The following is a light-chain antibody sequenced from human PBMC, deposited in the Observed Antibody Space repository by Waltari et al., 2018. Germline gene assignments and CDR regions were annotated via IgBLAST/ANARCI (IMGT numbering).Light chain of an antibody. J-gene: IGLJ1*01. V-gene: IGLV2-14*01. CDR2: EVN. CDR1: SSDVGGYNY. CDR3: TSYTSSITYV. Sequence: QSALTQPASVSGSPGQSITISCTGTSSDVGGYNYVSWYQQHPGKAPKLMIYEVNNRPSGVSDRFSGSKSGNTASLTISGLQAEDEADYYCTSYTSSITYVFGTGTK.